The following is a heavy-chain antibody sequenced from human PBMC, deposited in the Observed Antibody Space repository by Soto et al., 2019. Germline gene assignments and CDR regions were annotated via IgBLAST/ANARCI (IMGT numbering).Heavy chain of an antibody. CDR3: ARQSHDIWTGYSPDAFDI. D-gene: IGHD3-9*01. J-gene: IGHJ3*02. CDR1: GYSVKSYW. CDR2: IYPGDSDT. V-gene: IGHV5-51*01. Sequence: GESPKISCKGYGYSVKSYWLGCVRQMPGTGLEWTGIIYPGDSDTRYSPYFQGQVTLSADKSIRPAYLQWRSLKASGTAMYYCARQSHDIWTGYSPDAFDIWGQGTMVTVSS.